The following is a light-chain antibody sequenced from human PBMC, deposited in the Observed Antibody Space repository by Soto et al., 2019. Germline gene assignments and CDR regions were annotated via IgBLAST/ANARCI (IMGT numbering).Light chain of an antibody. Sequence: EIVLTQSPATLSLSPGERATLSCRASQSLSKSLVWYQQKPGQAPRLLIDGASNRATGIPARFSGRGSGTEFTLTITSLQSEDFATYYCQQSYSTPLTFGGGTKVDIK. CDR3: QQSYSTPLT. V-gene: IGKV3-11*01. J-gene: IGKJ4*01. CDR2: GAS. CDR1: QSLSKS.